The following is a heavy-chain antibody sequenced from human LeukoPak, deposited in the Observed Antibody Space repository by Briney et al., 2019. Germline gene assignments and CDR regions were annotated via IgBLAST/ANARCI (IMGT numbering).Heavy chain of an antibody. CDR3: ASIPGSSTSWFHFDN. Sequence: SETLSLTCTVSGGSVSSSNYHWAWIRQSPGMVCSGLGLYSPLGSPPRPPDASLRSRITLSVDTSRNQFSLELRSLTASDTAIFYCASIPGSSTSWFHFDNWGQGTLVTVSS. J-gene: IGHJ4*02. CDR2: YSPLGSP. V-gene: IGHV4-39*01. D-gene: IGHD2-2*01. CDR1: GGSVSSSNYH.